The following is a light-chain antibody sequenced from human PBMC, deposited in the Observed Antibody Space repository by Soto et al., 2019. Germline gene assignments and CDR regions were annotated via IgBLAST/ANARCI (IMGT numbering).Light chain of an antibody. Sequence: QSVLTQPASVSGSPGQSITISCTGTSSDVGGYNYVSWYQQHPGKAPKLMIYDVSNRPSGVSNRFSGSKSGNTASLNISGLQAEDVADYYCSSYTSSSTPVVFGEGTKVTVL. V-gene: IGLV2-14*01. J-gene: IGLJ2*01. CDR2: DVS. CDR3: SSYTSSSTPVV. CDR1: SSDVGGYNY.